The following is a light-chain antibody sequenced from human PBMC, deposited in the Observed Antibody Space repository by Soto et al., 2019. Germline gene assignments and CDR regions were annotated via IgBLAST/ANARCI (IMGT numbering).Light chain of an antibody. Sequence: EIVLTQSPATLSLSPGERATLSCRASQNVNSYLAWYQQKPGQAPRLLIYDASNRATGIPARFSGSGSGTDFPLTISSLEPEYFAVYYCQQRSNWPSFGGGTKVEIK. CDR1: QNVNSY. CDR3: QQRSNWPS. J-gene: IGKJ4*01. CDR2: DAS. V-gene: IGKV3-11*01.